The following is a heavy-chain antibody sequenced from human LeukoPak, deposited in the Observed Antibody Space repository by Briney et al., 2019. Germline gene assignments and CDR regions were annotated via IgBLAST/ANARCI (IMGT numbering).Heavy chain of an antibody. J-gene: IGHJ6*03. V-gene: IGHV1-69*13. CDR3: ARDWGELQADYYYMDV. D-gene: IGHD3-16*01. CDR1: GYTFTSYY. Sequence: GASVKVSCKASGYTFTSYYMHWARQAPGQGLEWMGGIIPIFGTANYAQKFQGRVTITADESTSTAYMELSSLRSGDTAVYYCARDWGELQADYYYMDVWGKGTTVTVSS. CDR2: IIPIFGTA.